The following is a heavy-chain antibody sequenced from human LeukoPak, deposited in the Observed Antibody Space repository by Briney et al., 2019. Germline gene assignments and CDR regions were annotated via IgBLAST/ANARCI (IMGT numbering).Heavy chain of an antibody. CDR3: ARAVGYGPFYYYYYMDV. Sequence: GGSLRLSCAASGFTFSDYYMSWLRQAPGKGREWVSYISSSGSTIYYADSVKGRFTISKDNAKNSLYLQMNSLRAEDTAVYYCARAVGYGPFYYYYYMDVWGKGTTVTVSS. CDR2: ISSSGSTI. CDR1: GFTFSDYY. J-gene: IGHJ6*03. D-gene: IGHD1-1*01. V-gene: IGHV3-11*01.